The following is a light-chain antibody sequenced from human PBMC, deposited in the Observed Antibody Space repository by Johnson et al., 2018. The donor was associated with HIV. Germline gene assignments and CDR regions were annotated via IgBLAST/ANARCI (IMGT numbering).Light chain of an antibody. V-gene: IGLV1-51*02. J-gene: IGLJ1*01. Sequence: QLVLTQPPSVSAAPGQKVTISCSGSSSNIVNNYVSWYQQLPGTAPKLLVYENIKRPSGIPDRFSGSKSGTSATLGITGLQTGDEADYYCGTWDSSLSTSVFGTGTKVTVL. CDR3: GTWDSSLSTSV. CDR1: SSNIVNNY. CDR2: ENI.